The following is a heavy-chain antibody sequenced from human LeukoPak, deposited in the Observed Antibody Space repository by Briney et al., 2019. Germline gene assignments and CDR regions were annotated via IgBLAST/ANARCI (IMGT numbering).Heavy chain of an antibody. CDR3: ARGISSGWWFWYFDL. CDR1: GFTFSSYA. CDR2: ISSNGGST. J-gene: IGHJ2*01. Sequence: GGSLRLSCAASGFTFSSYAMHWVRQAPGKGLEYVSAISSNGGSTHYANSVKSRFTISRDNSKNTLYLQMGSLRAEDMAVYYCARGISSGWWFWYFDLWGRGTLVTVSS. D-gene: IGHD6-19*01. V-gene: IGHV3-64*01.